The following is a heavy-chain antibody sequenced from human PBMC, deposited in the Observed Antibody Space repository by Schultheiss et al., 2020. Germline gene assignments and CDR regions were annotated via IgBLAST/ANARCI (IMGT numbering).Heavy chain of an antibody. J-gene: IGHJ6*03. CDR2: IWYDGDNK. CDR3: ARDQSNTHYYMDV. V-gene: IGHV3-33*01. CDR1: GFTFNNYG. D-gene: IGHD2/OR15-2a*01. Sequence: GGSLRLSCAASGFTFNNYGMHWVRQAPGKGLEWVAVIWYDGDNKYYGDSVKGRFSISRDNSKNTIYLQMNGLRAEETAVYYCARDQSNTHYYMDVWGKGTTVTVSS.